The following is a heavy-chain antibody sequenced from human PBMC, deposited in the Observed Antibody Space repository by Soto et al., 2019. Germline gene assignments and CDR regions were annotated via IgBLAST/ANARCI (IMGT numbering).Heavy chain of an antibody. Sequence: QVQLVQSGAEVKKPGASVNVSCKASGYTFTVYSMRWVRQAPVQGLEWMVWINPKSGGRMYPQQFQCRVTMTWDTSISTAYMALTRLRSDYTAVYYCARYLAKGGGSAGFDDWRQGTLVTVSS. CDR1: GYTFTVYS. CDR3: ARYLAKGGGSAGFDD. D-gene: IGHD1-26*01. CDR2: INPKSGGR. J-gene: IGHJ4*02. V-gene: IGHV1-2*02.